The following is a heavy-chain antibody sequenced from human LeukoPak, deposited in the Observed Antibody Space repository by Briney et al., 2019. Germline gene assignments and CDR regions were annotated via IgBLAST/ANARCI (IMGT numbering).Heavy chain of an antibody. CDR2: IYYSGST. V-gene: IGHV4-31*03. Sequence: TLSLTCTVSGGSISSGGYYWSWIRQHPGKGLEWIGYIYYSGSTYYNPSLKSRVTISVDTSKNQFSLKLSSVTAADTAVYYCARDWDYGDSDAAAGAETPGALDIWGQGTMVTVSS. CDR1: GGSISSGGYY. J-gene: IGHJ3*02. CDR3: ARDWDYGDSDAAAGAETPGALDI. D-gene: IGHD4-17*01.